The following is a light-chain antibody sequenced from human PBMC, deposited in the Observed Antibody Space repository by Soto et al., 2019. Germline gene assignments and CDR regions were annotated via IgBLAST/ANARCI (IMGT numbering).Light chain of an antibody. V-gene: IGKV3D-20*02. Sequence: EIGLNQSPGTLSLSPGERATLSCRASQSVSSSYLAWYQQKPGQAPRLPIYGASSRATGIPDRFSGSGSGTDFTLTISSLEPEDFAVYYCQQRSNWPPWTFGQGTKVDNK. J-gene: IGKJ1*01. CDR3: QQRSNWPPWT. CDR2: GAS. CDR1: QSVSSSY.